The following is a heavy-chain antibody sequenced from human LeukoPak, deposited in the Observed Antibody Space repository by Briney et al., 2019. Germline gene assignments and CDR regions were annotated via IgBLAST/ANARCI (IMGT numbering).Heavy chain of an antibody. CDR1: GGSFSSGSYY. V-gene: IGHV4-61*01. CDR3: ARYVWGSYPTFEDY. D-gene: IGHD3-16*02. J-gene: IGHJ4*02. CDR2: IYYSGST. Sequence: SETLSLTCTVSGGSFSSGSYYWSWIRQPPGKGLEWIAYIYYSGSTNYNPSLKSRVTISVDTSKNQFSLKLSSVTAADTAVYYCARYVWGSYPTFEDYWGQGTLVTVSS.